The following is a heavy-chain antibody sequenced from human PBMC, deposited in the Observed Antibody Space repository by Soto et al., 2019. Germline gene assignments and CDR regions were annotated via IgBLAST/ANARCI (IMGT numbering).Heavy chain of an antibody. CDR1: VFTFSSYW. Sequence: WWSLRLSCSASVFTFSSYWMSWFRQAPGKGLEWVANIKQDGSEKYYVDSVKGRFTISRDNAKNSLYLQMNSLRAEDTAVYYCARDQRDGEAYWGQGTLVTVSS. CDR2: IKQDGSEK. J-gene: IGHJ4*02. D-gene: IGHD2-21*01. CDR3: ARDQRDGEAY. V-gene: IGHV3-7*03.